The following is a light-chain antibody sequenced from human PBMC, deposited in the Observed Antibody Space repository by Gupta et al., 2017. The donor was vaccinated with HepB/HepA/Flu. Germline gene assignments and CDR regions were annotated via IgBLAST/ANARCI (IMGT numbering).Light chain of an antibody. Sequence: SSELTPDPAVSVALGQTVRITCQGDSLRSYYASWYQQKPGQAPVLVIYGKNNRPSGIPDRSSGSSSGNTASLTITGAQAEDEADYYCNSRDSSGNHPVVFGGGTKLTVL. J-gene: IGLJ2*01. V-gene: IGLV3-19*01. CDR1: SLRSYY. CDR3: NSRDSSGNHPVV. CDR2: GKN.